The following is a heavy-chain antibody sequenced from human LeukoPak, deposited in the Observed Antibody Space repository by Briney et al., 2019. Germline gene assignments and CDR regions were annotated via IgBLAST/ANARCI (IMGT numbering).Heavy chain of an antibody. CDR3: ARKEGRSEYQPSFDS. CDR2: INHSGTT. CDR1: GGPFTGYY. J-gene: IGHJ4*02. Sequence: PSETLSLTCAVYGGPFTGYYWSWIRQTPGEGLEWIGEINHSGTTNYNPSLKSRVTISVDTSKNQFSLKLSSMTAADTAVYYCARKEGRSEYQPSFDSWGQGTLVTVSS. V-gene: IGHV4-34*01. D-gene: IGHD2-2*01.